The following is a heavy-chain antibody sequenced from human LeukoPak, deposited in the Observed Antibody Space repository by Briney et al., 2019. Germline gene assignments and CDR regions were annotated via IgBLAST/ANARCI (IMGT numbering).Heavy chain of an antibody. D-gene: IGHD3-3*01. V-gene: IGHV1-8*03. J-gene: IGHJ6*03. CDR1: GYTFTSYD. CDR3: ARGSYDFWSGYYALSDYYYYMDV. CDR2: MNPNSGNT. Sequence: ASVKVSCKASGYTFTSYDINWVRQATGQGLEWMGWMNPNSGNTGYAQKFHGRVTITRNTSISTAYMELSSLRSEDTAVYYCARGSYDFWSGYYALSDYYYYMDVWGKGTTVTVSS.